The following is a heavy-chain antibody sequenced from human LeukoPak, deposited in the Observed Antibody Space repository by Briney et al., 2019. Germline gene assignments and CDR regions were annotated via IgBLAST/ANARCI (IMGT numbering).Heavy chain of an antibody. D-gene: IGHD3-22*01. V-gene: IGHV3-23*01. Sequence: PGGSLRLSCAASGFTFSIYAMSWVRQAPGKGLEWVSAISGSGGSTYYADSVKGRFTISRDNSKSTLYLQMNSLRAEDTAVYYCAKMSYDSSGFDYWGQGTLVTVSS. J-gene: IGHJ4*02. CDR1: GFTFSIYA. CDR3: AKMSYDSSGFDY. CDR2: ISGSGGST.